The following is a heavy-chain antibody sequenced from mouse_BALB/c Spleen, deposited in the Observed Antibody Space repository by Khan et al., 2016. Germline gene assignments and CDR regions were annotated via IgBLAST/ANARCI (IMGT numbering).Heavy chain of an antibody. CDR1: GFNIKDYY. CDR3: ARSPYFFDC. Sequence: VQLKQSGAELVRPGALVKLTCKASGFNIKDYYMHWVKQRPEQGLEWIGRIDPENGNSIYDPKLQGKARITADTSSTTAYLEVNSLTSEDNAGYYCARSPYFFDCWGQGTTLTVSS. CDR2: IDPENGNS. J-gene: IGHJ2*01. V-gene: IGHV14-1*02.